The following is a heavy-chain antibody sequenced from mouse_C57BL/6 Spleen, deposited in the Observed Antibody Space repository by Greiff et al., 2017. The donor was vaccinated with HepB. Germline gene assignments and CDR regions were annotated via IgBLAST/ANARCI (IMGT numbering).Heavy chain of an antibody. D-gene: IGHD2-4*01. CDR3: VRSYDSFYWYFDV. CDR2: IRSKSNNYAT. CDR1: GFSFNTYA. V-gene: IGHV10-1*01. J-gene: IGHJ1*03. Sequence: EVHLVESGGGLVQPKGSLKLSCAASGFSFNTYAMNWVRQAPGKGLEWVARIRSKSNNYATYYADSVKDRFTISRDDSESMLYLQMNNLKTEDTAMYYCVRSYDSFYWYFDVWGTGTTVTVSS.